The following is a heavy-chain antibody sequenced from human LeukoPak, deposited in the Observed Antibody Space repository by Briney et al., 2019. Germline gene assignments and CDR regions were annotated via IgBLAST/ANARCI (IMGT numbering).Heavy chain of an antibody. D-gene: IGHD4-23*01. V-gene: IGHV3-48*02. CDR3: ATGMTSDDYGGWYFDY. Sequence: GGSLRLSCAASGFTFSSYSMNWVLQAPGKGLEWVSYISSSSSTIYYADSVKGRFTISRDNAKNSLYLQMNSLRDEDTAVYYCATGMTSDDYGGWYFDYWGQGTLVTVSS. CDR2: ISSSSSTI. CDR1: GFTFSSYS. J-gene: IGHJ4*02.